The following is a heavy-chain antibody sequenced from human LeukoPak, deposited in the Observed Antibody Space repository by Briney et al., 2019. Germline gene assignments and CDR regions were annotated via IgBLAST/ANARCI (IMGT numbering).Heavy chain of an antibody. Sequence: PSETLSLTCAVSGGSISSSSYYWGWIRQPPGKGLEWIGSIYYSGSTYYNPSLKSRVTISVDTSKNQFSLKLSSVTAADTAVYYCATDYDFWSGIGSYYFDYWGQGTLVTVSS. CDR2: IYYSGST. V-gene: IGHV4-39*07. CDR1: GGSISSSSYY. J-gene: IGHJ4*02. CDR3: ATDYDFWSGIGSYYFDY. D-gene: IGHD3-3*01.